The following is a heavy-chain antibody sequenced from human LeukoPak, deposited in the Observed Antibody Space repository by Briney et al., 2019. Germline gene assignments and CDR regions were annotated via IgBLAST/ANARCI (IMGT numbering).Heavy chain of an antibody. Sequence: GRSLRLSCAASGFTFSSYGMHWVRQAPGKGLEWVAVIWYDGSNKYYADSVKGRFTISRDNSKNTLYLQMNSLRAEDTAVYYCAKSARIAVAMTLDYWGQETLVTVSS. CDR1: GFTFSSYG. CDR2: IWYDGSNK. J-gene: IGHJ4*02. CDR3: AKSARIAVAMTLDY. D-gene: IGHD6-19*01. V-gene: IGHV3-33*06.